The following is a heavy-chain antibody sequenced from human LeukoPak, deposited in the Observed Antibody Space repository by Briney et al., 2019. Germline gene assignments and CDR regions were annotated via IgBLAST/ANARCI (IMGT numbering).Heavy chain of an antibody. Sequence: ASVKVSCKASGYTFTSYDINWVRQATGQGLEWIGWMNPNSVNTGYAQKFQGRVTITRNTSISTAYMELSSLRSEDTAVYYCARGEGPDYYYYYMDVWGKGTTVTVSS. J-gene: IGHJ6*03. V-gene: IGHV1-8*03. CDR1: GYTFTSYD. CDR3: ARGEGPDYYYYYMDV. CDR2: MNPNSVNT.